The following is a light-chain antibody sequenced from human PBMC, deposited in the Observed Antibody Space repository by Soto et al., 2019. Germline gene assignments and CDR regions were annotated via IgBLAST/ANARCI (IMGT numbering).Light chain of an antibody. V-gene: IGLV2-11*01. J-gene: IGLJ3*02. CDR3: YSYAGRNIWV. CDR1: SSDVGAYNY. CDR2: DVS. Sequence: QSALTQPRSVSGSPGQSVTISCTGTSSDVGAYNYVSWYQQHPDKAPKLMIYDVSKRPSGVPDRFSGSKSGNTASLTVSGLQADDEAVYYCYSYAGRNIWVFGGGTKLTVL.